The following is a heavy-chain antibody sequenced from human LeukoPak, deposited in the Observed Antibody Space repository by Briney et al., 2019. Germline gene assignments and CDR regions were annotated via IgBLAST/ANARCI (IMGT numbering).Heavy chain of an antibody. Sequence: PSETLSLTCTVSGGSISSYYWSWIRQPPGKGLEWIGYIYYSGSTNHNPSLKSRVTISVDTSKNQFPLKLSSVTAADTAVYYCARDTAKVFYYYMDVWGKGTTVTVSS. CDR1: GGSISSYY. CDR2: IYYSGST. D-gene: IGHD6-25*01. CDR3: ARDTAKVFYYYMDV. J-gene: IGHJ6*03. V-gene: IGHV4-59*01.